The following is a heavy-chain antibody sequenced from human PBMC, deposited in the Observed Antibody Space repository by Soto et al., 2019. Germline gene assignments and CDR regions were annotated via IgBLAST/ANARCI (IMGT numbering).Heavy chain of an antibody. V-gene: IGHV3-66*04. D-gene: IGHD5-18*01. J-gene: IGHJ4*02. Sequence: EVQLVESGGGLVQPGGSLRLSCAASGFTVSSNYMSWVRQAPGKVLEWVSVIYSGGSAYYADSVKGRFTISRDNSKTTLYLQMNSLRAEDTAVYYCARHGYSYGGGYFDYWAREPWSPSPQ. CDR1: GFTVSSNY. CDR3: ARHGYSYGGGYFDY. CDR2: IYSGGSA.